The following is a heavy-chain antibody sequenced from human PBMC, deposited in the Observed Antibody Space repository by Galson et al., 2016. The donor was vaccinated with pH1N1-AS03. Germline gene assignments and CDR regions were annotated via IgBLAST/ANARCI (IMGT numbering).Heavy chain of an antibody. V-gene: IGHV3-15*01. J-gene: IGHJ4*02. CDR2: ITSSGGGVTT. CDR1: GFHFNPVW. CDR3: PTHLKANPATAGFFDF. Sequence: SLRLSCAASGFHFNPVWMSWVRQAPEKGLEWVGRITSSGGGVTTDYAAPVKDRFTIPRDDSKATLFLQMDSLKPEDTAVYYCPTHLKANPATAGFFDFWGQGILVTVSS.